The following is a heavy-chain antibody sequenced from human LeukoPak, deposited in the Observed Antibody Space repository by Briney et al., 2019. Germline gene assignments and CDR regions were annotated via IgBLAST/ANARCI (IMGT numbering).Heavy chain of an antibody. V-gene: IGHV4-39*01. Sequence: SETLSLTCTVSGDSISSSSYYWVWIRQPPGKGLEYIGNIYYTGSTSYNPSLKSRVTISVDTSKNQFSLNLRSVTAADTAVYYCARHLAVAGSRSLDFWGQGTLVTVSS. CDR1: GDSISSSSYY. CDR2: IYYTGST. D-gene: IGHD6-19*01. J-gene: IGHJ4*02. CDR3: ARHLAVAGSRSLDF.